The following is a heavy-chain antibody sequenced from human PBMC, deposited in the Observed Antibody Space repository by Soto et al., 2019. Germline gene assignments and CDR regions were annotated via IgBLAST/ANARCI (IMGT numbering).Heavy chain of an antibody. Sequence: SETLSLTCTVSGGSISSGDYYWSWIRQPPGKGLEWIGYIYYSGSTYYNPSLKSRVTISVDKSKNQFSLKLSSVTAADTAVYYCARHFSVDYFDYWGQGALVTVSS. CDR3: ARHFSVDYFDY. V-gene: IGHV4-30-4*01. CDR1: GGSISSGDYY. J-gene: IGHJ4*02. CDR2: IYYSGST.